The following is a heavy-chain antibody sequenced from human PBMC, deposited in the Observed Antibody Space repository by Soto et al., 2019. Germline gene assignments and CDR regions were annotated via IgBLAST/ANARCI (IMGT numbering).Heavy chain of an antibody. D-gene: IGHD6-13*01. Sequence: QVQLVQSGAEVKKPGASVKLSCKASGYTFINYYIHWVRQAPGQGLEWMGIFNPTSGSTNYAQKFQGRVALTMDTSTRTVYMELSSLRFDDTAVYYCARDLAAGDYWGQGTLVTVSS. CDR2: FNPTSGST. V-gene: IGHV1-46*01. CDR3: ARDLAAGDY. CDR1: GYTFINYY. J-gene: IGHJ4*02.